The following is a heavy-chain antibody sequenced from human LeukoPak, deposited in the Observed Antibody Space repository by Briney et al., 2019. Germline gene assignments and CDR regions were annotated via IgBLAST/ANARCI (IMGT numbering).Heavy chain of an antibody. J-gene: IGHJ4*02. D-gene: IGHD3-22*01. V-gene: IGHV4-59*01. CDR3: AGRKRYYYDSSGYPDY. Sequence: TSETLSLTCTVSGGSISSYYWSWIRQPPGKGLEWIGYIYYSGSTNYNPSLKSRVTISVDTSKNQFSLKPSSVTAADTAVYYCAGRKRYYYDSSGYPDYWGQGTLVTVSS. CDR1: GGSISSYY. CDR2: IYYSGST.